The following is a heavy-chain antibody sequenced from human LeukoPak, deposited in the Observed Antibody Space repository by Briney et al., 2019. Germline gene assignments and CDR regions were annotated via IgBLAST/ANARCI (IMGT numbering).Heavy chain of an antibody. Sequence: GESLKISCKGSGYSFTSYWIGWVRQMPGKGLEWMGIIYPGDSDTRYSPSFQGQVTISADKSISTAYLQWSSLKASDTAMYYCARGAYYYDSSGYSGDYWGQGTLVTVSS. CDR3: ARGAYYYDSSGYSGDY. D-gene: IGHD3-22*01. J-gene: IGHJ4*02. V-gene: IGHV5-51*01. CDR2: IYPGDSDT. CDR1: GYSFTSYW.